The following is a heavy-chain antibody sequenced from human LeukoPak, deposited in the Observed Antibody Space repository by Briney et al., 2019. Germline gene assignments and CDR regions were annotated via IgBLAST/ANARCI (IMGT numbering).Heavy chain of an antibody. Sequence: GGSQRLSCAASGFTVRDNYMSWVRQAPGKGLVWVSRINSDGSITIYADSVKGRFTISRDNAKNTLYLQMNSLRAEDTAVYYCARSNYVDYWGQGTLVTVSS. CDR1: GFTVRDNY. J-gene: IGHJ4*02. CDR3: ARSNYVDY. V-gene: IGHV3-74*01. CDR2: INSDGSIT.